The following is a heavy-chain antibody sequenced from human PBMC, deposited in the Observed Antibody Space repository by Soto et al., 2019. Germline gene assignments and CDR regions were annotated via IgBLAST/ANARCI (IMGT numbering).Heavy chain of an antibody. CDR3: ARRHDILTGSDSFDV. Sequence: QVQLQESGPGLVRPSQTLSLTCTLSGDSISSDGYYWSWIRQRPGKGLEWIGDFYYSGTTSYYPSLRSRLTISVDTSKNQFSLRLSSVTAPDTAVYYCARRHDILTGSDSFDVWGRGTLVTVSS. V-gene: IGHV4-31*03. CDR2: FYYSGTT. D-gene: IGHD3-9*01. CDR1: GDSISSDGYY. J-gene: IGHJ3*01.